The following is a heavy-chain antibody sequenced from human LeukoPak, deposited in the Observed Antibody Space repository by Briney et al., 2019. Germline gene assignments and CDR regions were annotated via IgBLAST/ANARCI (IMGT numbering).Heavy chain of an antibody. CDR3: ASPYYDFWSGYYQGIFDY. D-gene: IGHD3-3*01. Sequence: GGSLRLSCAASGFTFSSYAMHWVRQAPGKGREWVAVISYDGSNKYYADSVKGRFTISRDNSKNTLYLQMNSLRAEDTAVYYCASPYYDFWSGYYQGIFDYWGQGTLVTVSS. CDR1: GFTFSSYA. J-gene: IGHJ4*02. CDR2: ISYDGSNK. V-gene: IGHV3-30-3*01.